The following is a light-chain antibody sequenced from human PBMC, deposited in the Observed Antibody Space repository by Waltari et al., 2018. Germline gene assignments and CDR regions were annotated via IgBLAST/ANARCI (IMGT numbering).Light chain of an antibody. J-gene: IGLJ2*01. CDR3: CSYAGNCTVV. Sequence: QSALTQPASVSGSPGQSFTISCPGTSRDLGSYDPVSWYQQHPGKAPKLMIYEVNKRPSGVSHRFSGSRSGNTASLTISGLQAEDEADYHCCSYAGNCTVVFGGGTKLTVL. CDR1: SRDLGSYDP. V-gene: IGLV2-23*02. CDR2: EVN.